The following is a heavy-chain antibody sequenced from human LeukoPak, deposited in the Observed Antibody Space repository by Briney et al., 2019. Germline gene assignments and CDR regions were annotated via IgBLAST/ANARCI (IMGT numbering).Heavy chain of an antibody. D-gene: IGHD3-9*01. V-gene: IGHV3-7*01. CDR2: IKQDGSEK. CDR3: ARDLRGYFDAT. CDR1: GFTFSSYW. J-gene: IGHJ4*02. Sequence: GGSLRLSCAASGFTFSSYWMSWVRLAPGKGLEWVANIKQDGSEKYYVDSVKGRFTISRDNAKNSLYLQMNSLRAEDTAVYYCARDLRGYFDATGGQGTLVTVSS.